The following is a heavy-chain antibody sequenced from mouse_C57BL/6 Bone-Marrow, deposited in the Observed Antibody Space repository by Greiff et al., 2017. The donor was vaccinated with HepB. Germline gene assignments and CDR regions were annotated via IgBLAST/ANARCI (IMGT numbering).Heavy chain of an antibody. CDR2: ISSGGSYT. D-gene: IGHD2-5*01. J-gene: IGHJ4*01. Sequence: EVKLVESGGDLVKPGGSLKLSCAASGFTFSSYGMSWVRQTPDKRLEWVATISSGGSYTYYPDSVKGRFTISRDNAKNTLYLQMSSLKSEDTAMYYSARQNDSNLNYYAMDYWGQGTSVTVAS. V-gene: IGHV5-6*02. CDR3: ARQNDSNLNYYAMDY. CDR1: GFTFSSYG.